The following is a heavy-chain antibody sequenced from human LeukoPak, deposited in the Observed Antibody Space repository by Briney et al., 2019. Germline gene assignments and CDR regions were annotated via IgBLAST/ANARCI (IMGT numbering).Heavy chain of an antibody. CDR3: ARGRFGELSVATFDI. CDR2: INSSGSTI. CDR1: GFTFSSYE. V-gene: IGHV3-48*03. D-gene: IGHD3-10*01. Sequence: PGGSLTLSCAASGFTFSSYEMNWVRQAPGKGLEWVSYINSSGSTIYYADSVKGRFIISRDNAKNSLYLQMNSLRAEDTAVYYCARGRFGELSVATFDIWGQGTMVTVSS. J-gene: IGHJ3*02.